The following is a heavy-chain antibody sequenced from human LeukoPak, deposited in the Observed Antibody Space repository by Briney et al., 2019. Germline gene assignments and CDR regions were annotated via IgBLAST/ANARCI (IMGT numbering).Heavy chain of an antibody. CDR3: ARYCSSTSCHSYFDY. V-gene: IGHV4-38-2*02. CDR1: GYSISSGHY. Sequence: PSETLSLTCTVSGYSISSGHYWGWVRQPPGKGLEWIGSVHHSGSSYYNASFRSRVSISVDTSKNQFSLKLSSVTAADTAVYYCARYCSSTSCHSYFDYWGQGTLVTVSS. J-gene: IGHJ4*02. CDR2: VHHSGSS. D-gene: IGHD2-2*01.